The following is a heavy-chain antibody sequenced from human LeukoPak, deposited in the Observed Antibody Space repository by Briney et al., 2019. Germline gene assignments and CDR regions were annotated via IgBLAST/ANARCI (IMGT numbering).Heavy chain of an antibody. V-gene: IGHV1-24*01. CDR2: FDPEDGET. Sequence: GASVKVSCKVSGYTLTELSMHWVRQAPGKGLEWMGGFDPEDGETIYAQKFQGRVTMTEDTSTDTAYMELRSLRSDDTAVYYCARSVVATTEIDYWGQGTLVTVSS. CDR3: ARSVVATTEIDY. J-gene: IGHJ4*02. D-gene: IGHD5-12*01. CDR1: GYTLTELS.